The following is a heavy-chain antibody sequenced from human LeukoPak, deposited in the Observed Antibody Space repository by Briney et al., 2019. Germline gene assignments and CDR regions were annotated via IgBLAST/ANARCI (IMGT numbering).Heavy chain of an antibody. D-gene: IGHD3-10*01. CDR3: AKDLHYGSADY. CDR1: GFTFSSYS. CDR2: ISTSSSYI. Sequence: GGSLRLSCAASGFTFSSYSMNWVRQAPGKGLEWVSFISTSSSYIHNADSVKGRFTISRDNAENSLYLQMNSLRAEDTAVYYCAKDLHYGSADYWGQGTLVTVSS. J-gene: IGHJ4*02. V-gene: IGHV3-21*01.